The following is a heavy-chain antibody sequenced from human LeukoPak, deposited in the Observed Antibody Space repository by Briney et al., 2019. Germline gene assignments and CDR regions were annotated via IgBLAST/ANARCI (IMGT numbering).Heavy chain of an antibody. D-gene: IGHD3-22*01. J-gene: IGHJ4*02. CDR3: ARETMTATVDY. CDR2: ISTSGSTI. Sequence: GGSLRLSCAASGFTFSDYYMIWIRQAPGKGLEWVSYISTSGSTIYYADSVKGRFTISRDNAENSLYLQMNSLRAEDTAVYYCARETMTATVDYWGQGTLVTVSS. CDR1: GFTFSDYY. V-gene: IGHV3-11*04.